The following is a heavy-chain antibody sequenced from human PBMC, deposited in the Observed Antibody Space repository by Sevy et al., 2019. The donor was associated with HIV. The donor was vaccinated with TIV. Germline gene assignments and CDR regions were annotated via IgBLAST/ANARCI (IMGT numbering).Heavy chain of an antibody. D-gene: IGHD3-9*01. CDR1: GFTFSRHA. Sequence: GGSLRLSCAASGFTFSRHAMSWVRQAPGKGLEWVSGISGSGGSTYYADSVKGRFTISRDNSKNTLYLQMNSLRAEDTAVYYCAKASTIWWFDPWGQGTLVTVSS. V-gene: IGHV3-23*01. CDR2: ISGSGGST. J-gene: IGHJ5*02. CDR3: AKASTIWWFDP.